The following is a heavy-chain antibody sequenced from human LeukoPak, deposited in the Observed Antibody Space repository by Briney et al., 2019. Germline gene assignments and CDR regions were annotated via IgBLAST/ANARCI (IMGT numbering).Heavy chain of an antibody. CDR3: AREGWEPNFDQ. Sequence: ASVTVSCTASVYTFANHFIHWVRQAPGQGLEWMGWINPNSGATNYAHNFQGRVTMTTDTSITTAYLELTRLTVNDTAVYYCAREGWEPNFDQWGQGTLVTVSS. CDR2: INPNSGAT. J-gene: IGHJ4*02. D-gene: IGHD1-26*01. CDR1: VYTFANHF. V-gene: IGHV1-2*02.